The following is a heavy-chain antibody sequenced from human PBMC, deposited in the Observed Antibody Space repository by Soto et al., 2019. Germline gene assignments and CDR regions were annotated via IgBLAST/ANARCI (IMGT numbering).Heavy chain of an antibody. V-gene: IGHV4-30-4*01. CDR3: ARGIRAYGGNPYFDS. Sequence: QEHLQESGPGLVKPSQTLSLTCTVSGGSISSGAYYWSWIRQPPGEGLEWMGYIYYSGGTSYSPSLERRLTLSVDTSRNQFSLKLSSVTAADTAVYYCARGIRAYGGNPYFDSWGQGTLVTVSS. J-gene: IGHJ4*02. D-gene: IGHD4-17*01. CDR2: IYYSGGT. CDR1: GGSISSGAYY.